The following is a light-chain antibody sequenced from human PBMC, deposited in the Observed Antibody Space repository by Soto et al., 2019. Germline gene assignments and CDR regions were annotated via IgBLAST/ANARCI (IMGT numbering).Light chain of an antibody. Sequence: EIVLTQSPATLSLSPGERATLSCRASQSISSHLAWYQQKPGQAPRLLMYEVSNRATDIPARFSGSGSGTDFTLTISSLEPEDFAVYYCQQRPNWPLTFGGGTKVEIK. CDR2: EVS. J-gene: IGKJ4*01. V-gene: IGKV3-11*01. CDR3: QQRPNWPLT. CDR1: QSISSH.